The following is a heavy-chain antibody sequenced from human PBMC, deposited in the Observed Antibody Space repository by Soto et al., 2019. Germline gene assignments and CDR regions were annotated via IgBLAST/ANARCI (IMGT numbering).Heavy chain of an antibody. CDR2: VWYDGTDK. D-gene: IGHD2-2*01. V-gene: IGHV3-33*01. J-gene: IGHJ4*02. Sequence: GGSLRLSCAASGFPFSTYAMHWVRQAPGKGLEWVAVVWYDGTDKNYADSVKGRFTISRDNSKSTLYLQMDHLRVEDTGVYHCARTDCSSSDCPRDLVGAVTMDYCGQGPPVTVSS. CDR3: ARTDCSSSDCPRDLVGAVTMDY. CDR1: GFPFSTYA.